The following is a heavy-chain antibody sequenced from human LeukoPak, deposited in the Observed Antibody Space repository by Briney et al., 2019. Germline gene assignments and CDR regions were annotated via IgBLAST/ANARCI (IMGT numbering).Heavy chain of an antibody. V-gene: IGHV4-59*01. Sequence: PSETLSLTCTVSGGSISSYYWSWIRQPPGKGLEWIGYIYYSGSTNYNPSLTSRVTISVDTSKNQFSLRLSSVTAADTAVYYCARVTGYVMEDYFDYWGQGTLVTVSS. D-gene: IGHD6-13*01. CDR2: IYYSGST. CDR3: ARVTGYVMEDYFDY. J-gene: IGHJ4*02. CDR1: GGSISSYY.